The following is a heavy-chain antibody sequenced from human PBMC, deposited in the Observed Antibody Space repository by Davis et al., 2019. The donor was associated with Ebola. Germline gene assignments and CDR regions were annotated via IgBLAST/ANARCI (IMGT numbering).Heavy chain of an antibody. D-gene: IGHD3-3*01. J-gene: IGHJ3*02. Sequence: SETLSLTCTVSGGSIISSSSYWGWIRQPPRKGLEWIGSIYYSGITYYNPSLKSRVTISVGTSKNQCSLKLSSVTAADTAVYYCARRTIFSTFDIWGQGTMVTVSS. CDR2: IYYSGIT. CDR1: GGSIISSSSY. V-gene: IGHV4-39*01. CDR3: ARRTIFSTFDI.